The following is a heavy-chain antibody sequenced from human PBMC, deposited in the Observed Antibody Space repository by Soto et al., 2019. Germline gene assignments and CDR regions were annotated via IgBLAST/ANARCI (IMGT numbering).Heavy chain of an antibody. D-gene: IGHD5-12*01. CDR1: GFTVSSNY. Sequence: GGSLRLSCAASGFTVSSNYMSWVRQAPGKGLEWVSVIYSGGSTYYADSVKGRFTISRHKSKNTLYLQMNSLRAEDTAVYYCASNSGYDYHYYYYMDVWGKGTTVTVSS. J-gene: IGHJ6*03. CDR2: IYSGGST. CDR3: ASNSGYDYHYYYYMDV. V-gene: IGHV3-53*04.